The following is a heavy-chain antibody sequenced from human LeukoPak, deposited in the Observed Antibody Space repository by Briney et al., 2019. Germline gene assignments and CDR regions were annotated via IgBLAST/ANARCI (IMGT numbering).Heavy chain of an antibody. Sequence: ASVKVCKASGYTFTSYDINWVRQATGQGLEWMGWMNPNSGNTGYAQKFQGRVTMTRNTSMSTAYMELSSLRSEDTAVYYCARADYYDSSGYYYYYYYYMDVWGKGTTVTVSS. CDR1: GYTFTSYD. D-gene: IGHD3-22*01. CDR2: MNPNSGNT. CDR3: ARADYYDSSGYYYYYYYYMDV. V-gene: IGHV1-8*01. J-gene: IGHJ6*03.